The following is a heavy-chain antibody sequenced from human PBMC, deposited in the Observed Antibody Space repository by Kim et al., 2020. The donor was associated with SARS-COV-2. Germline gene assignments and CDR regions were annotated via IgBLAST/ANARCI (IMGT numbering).Heavy chain of an antibody. V-gene: IGHV4-59*13. D-gene: IGHD3-10*01. Sequence: SETLSLTCTVSGGSISSYYWSWIRQPPGKGLEWIGYIYYSGSTNYNPSLKSRVTISVDTSKNQFSLKLSSVTAADTAVYYCARARKIYGSGSYYEIGGLYYYYGMDVWGQGTTVTVSS. J-gene: IGHJ6*02. CDR3: ARARKIYGSGSYYEIGGLYYYYGMDV. CDR1: GGSISSYY. CDR2: IYYSGST.